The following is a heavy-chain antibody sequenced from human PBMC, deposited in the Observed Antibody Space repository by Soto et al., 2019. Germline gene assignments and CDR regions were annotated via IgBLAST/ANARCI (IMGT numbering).Heavy chain of an antibody. D-gene: IGHD2-21*02. CDR2: IIPILGIA. CDR3: ARIAPRDVTENYYYYYYMDV. CDR1: GGTFSSYT. J-gene: IGHJ6*03. Sequence: ASVKVSCKASGGTFSSYTISWVRQAPGQGLEWMGRIIPILGIANYAQKFQGRVTITADKSTSTAYMELSSLRSEDTAVYYCARIAPRDVTENYYYYYYMDVWGKGTTVTVSS. V-gene: IGHV1-69*02.